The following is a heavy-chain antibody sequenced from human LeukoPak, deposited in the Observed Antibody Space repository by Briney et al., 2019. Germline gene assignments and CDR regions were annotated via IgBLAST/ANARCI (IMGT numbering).Heavy chain of an antibody. D-gene: IGHD2-2*01. Sequence: ASVKVSCKASGYTFTSYAMNWVRQAPGQGLEWMGWINTNTGNPTYAQGFTGRFVFSLDTSVSTAYLQMDSLRAEDTALYYCARDRAPVVPSSMLNYWGQGTLVTVSS. J-gene: IGHJ4*02. CDR1: GYTFTSYA. V-gene: IGHV7-4-1*01. CDR3: ARDRAPVVPSSMLNY. CDR2: INTNTGNP.